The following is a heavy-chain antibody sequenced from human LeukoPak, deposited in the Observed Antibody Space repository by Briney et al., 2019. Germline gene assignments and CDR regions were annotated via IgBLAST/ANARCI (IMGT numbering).Heavy chain of an antibody. CDR1: GFTLSEAW. CDR2: IKSKTAGGTT. CDR3: TTASYGSGSPYYYGMDV. Sequence: GGSLRLSCAASGFTLSEAWMSWVRQAPGKGLEWVGRIKSKTAGGTTDYAAPVKGRFTISRDDSKNTLYLQMNSLKTEDTAVYYCTTASYGSGSPYYYGMDVWGQGTTVTVSS. J-gene: IGHJ6*02. V-gene: IGHV3-15*01. D-gene: IGHD3-10*01.